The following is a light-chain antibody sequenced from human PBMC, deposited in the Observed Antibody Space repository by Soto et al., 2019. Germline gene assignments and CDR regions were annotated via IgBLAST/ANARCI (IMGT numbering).Light chain of an antibody. CDR1: SSDVGAYNY. CDR2: EVT. CDR3: CSYADNTDYV. J-gene: IGLJ1*01. V-gene: IGLV2-8*01. Sequence: QSALTQPPSASGPLGQSVTISCTGTSSDVGAYNYVSWYQQHPGKAPKLMIYEVTSRPSGVPDRFSGSKSGNTASLNVSGLQAEDEADYYCCSYADNTDYVFGTGTKLTVL.